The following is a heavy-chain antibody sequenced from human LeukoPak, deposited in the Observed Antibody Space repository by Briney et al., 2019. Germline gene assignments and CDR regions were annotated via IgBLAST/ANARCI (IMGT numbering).Heavy chain of an antibody. Sequence: GGSLRLSCAASGFTFSSYGMHWVRQAPGKGLEWVAVIWYDGSNKYYADSVKGRFTISRDNSKNTLYLQMNSLRAEDTAVYYCAREGGDGYNYAFDYWGQGTLVTVSS. CDR3: AREGGDGYNYAFDY. V-gene: IGHV3-33*01. J-gene: IGHJ4*02. CDR1: GFTFSSYG. CDR2: IWYDGSNK. D-gene: IGHD5-24*01.